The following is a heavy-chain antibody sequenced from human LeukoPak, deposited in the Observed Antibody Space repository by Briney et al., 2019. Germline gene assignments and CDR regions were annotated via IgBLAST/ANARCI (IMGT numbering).Heavy chain of an antibody. CDR3: ARDSGNYLDAFDI. V-gene: IGHV3-21*01. Sequence: GGSLRLSCAASGFTFSNAWMSWVRQAPGKGLEWVSSISSSSSYIYYADSVKGRFTISRDNAKNSLYPQMNSLRAEDTAVYYCARDSGNYLDAFDIWGQGTMVTVSS. CDR1: GFTFSNAW. CDR2: ISSSSSYI. J-gene: IGHJ3*02. D-gene: IGHD1-7*01.